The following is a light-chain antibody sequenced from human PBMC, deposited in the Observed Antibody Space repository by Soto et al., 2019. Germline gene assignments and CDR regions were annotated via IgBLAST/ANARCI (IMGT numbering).Light chain of an antibody. Sequence: EIVMTQSPATLSVSPGEGATLSCRASQSVRTKLAWYQQKAGQAPRLLIYGASTRASGVSDRFSGSGSGTEYTLTISRLQSEDFALYYCQQYNDWPLTFGQGTKVE. J-gene: IGKJ1*01. CDR1: QSVRTK. CDR2: GAS. V-gene: IGKV3-15*01. CDR3: QQYNDWPLT.